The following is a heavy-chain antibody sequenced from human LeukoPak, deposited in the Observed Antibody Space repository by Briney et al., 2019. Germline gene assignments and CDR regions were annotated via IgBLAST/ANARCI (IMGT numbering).Heavy chain of an antibody. D-gene: IGHD3-10*01. J-gene: IGHJ4*02. CDR3: TRDWSYSFDY. CDR1: GFTFSSYA. V-gene: IGHV3-48*02. CDR2: ISGSGSAM. Sequence: GGRLRLSCAASGFTFSSYAMNWVRQAPGKGPEWVSHISGSGSAMYYADSVKGRFTISRDNAKNSLYLQMNSLRDEDTALYYCTRDWSYSFDYWGQGTLVTVSS.